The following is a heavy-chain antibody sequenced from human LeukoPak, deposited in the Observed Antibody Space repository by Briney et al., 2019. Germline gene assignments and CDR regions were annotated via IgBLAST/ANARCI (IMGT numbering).Heavy chain of an antibody. J-gene: IGHJ4*02. CDR3: ARSTSGWYFLDY. D-gene: IGHD6-19*01. Sequence: GGSLRLSCAASGFTFSSYAMHWVRQAPGKGLEWVAVISYDGSNKYYADSVKGRFTISRDNSKNTLYLQMNSLRAEDTAVYYCARSTSGWYFLDYWGQGTLVTVSS. V-gene: IGHV3-30*04. CDR1: GFTFSSYA. CDR2: ISYDGSNK.